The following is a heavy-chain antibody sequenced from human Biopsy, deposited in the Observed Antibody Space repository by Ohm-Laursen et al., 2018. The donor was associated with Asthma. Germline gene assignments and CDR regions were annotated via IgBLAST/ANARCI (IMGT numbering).Heavy chain of an antibody. J-gene: IGHJ4*02. D-gene: IGHD6-19*01. Sequence: SLRLSCAASGFTLTTYAIHWVRQAPGKGLEWVAVIWYDGGYKDNADSVKGRFTISRDNSKNMLYLQMNSLRAEDTAVYYCAREGVAGTHIEDWGQGTLVTVSS. CDR1: GFTLTTYA. V-gene: IGHV3-30*04. CDR3: AREGVAGTHIED. CDR2: IWYDGGYK.